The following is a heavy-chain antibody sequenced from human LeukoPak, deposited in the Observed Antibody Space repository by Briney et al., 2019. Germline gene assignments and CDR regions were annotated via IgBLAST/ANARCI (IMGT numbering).Heavy chain of an antibody. CDR2: MNPNSANT. V-gene: IGHV1-8*03. CDR3: ASSGRSGSYSMDNRYYYMDV. Sequence: GASVKVSCKASVYTFTTYNINWVRPASGQGLEYMGWMNPNSANTGYAQKFQGRVTITRNTSISTAYMELSSLRSEDTAVYYCASSGRSGSYSMDNRYYYMDVWGKGTTVTVSS. D-gene: IGHD1-26*01. CDR1: VYTFTTYN. J-gene: IGHJ6*03.